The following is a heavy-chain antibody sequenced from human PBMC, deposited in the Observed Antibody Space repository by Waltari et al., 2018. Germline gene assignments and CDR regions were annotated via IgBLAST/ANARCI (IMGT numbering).Heavy chain of an antibody. V-gene: IGHV1-8*01. CDR3: ARGYYGSGSCDY. D-gene: IGHD3-10*01. Sequence: QVQLVQSGAEVKKPGASVKVSCKASGYTFTNYDINWVRQAAGQGLEWMGWMNPTRGNTGYAQKFQGRVTMTRHTSISTAYMELSSLRSEDTAVYYCARGYYGSGSCDYWGQGTLVTVSS. CDR1: GYTFTNYD. CDR2: MNPTRGNT. J-gene: IGHJ4*02.